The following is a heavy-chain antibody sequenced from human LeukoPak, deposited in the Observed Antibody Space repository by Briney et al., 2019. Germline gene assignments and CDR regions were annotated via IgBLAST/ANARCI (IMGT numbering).Heavy chain of an antibody. D-gene: IGHD3-3*01. J-gene: IGHJ4*02. V-gene: IGHV3-21*01. Sequence: PGGSLRLSCAASGFTFSSYAMNWVRQAPGKGLEWVSSISSSSSYIYYADSVKGRFTISRDNAKNSLYLQMNSLRAEDTAVYYCARESITIFGVVTPLGYWGQGTLVTVSS. CDR2: ISSSSSYI. CDR1: GFTFSSYA. CDR3: ARESITIFGVVTPLGY.